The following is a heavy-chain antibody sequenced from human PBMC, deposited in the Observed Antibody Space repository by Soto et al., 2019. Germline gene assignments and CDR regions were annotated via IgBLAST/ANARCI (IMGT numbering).Heavy chain of an antibody. CDR3: ARMSTIFGVVIMGRGMDV. V-gene: IGHV4-59*01. Sequence: SEALSLTCTVSVGSLSIYDWRCIRQPPGQGLEWIGYIYYSGSTNYNPSLKSRVTISVDTSKNQFPLKLSPVTAADTAVYYCARMSTIFGVVIMGRGMDVWGQGTTVNVS. CDR1: VGSLSIYD. CDR2: IYYSGST. D-gene: IGHD3-3*01. J-gene: IGHJ6*01.